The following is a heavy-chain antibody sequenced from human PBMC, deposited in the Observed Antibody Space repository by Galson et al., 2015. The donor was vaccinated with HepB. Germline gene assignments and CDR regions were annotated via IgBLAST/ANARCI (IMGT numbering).Heavy chain of an antibody. CDR1: GFTFRNYG. CDR2: ISFDGSHK. D-gene: IGHD2-2*01. Sequence: SLRLSCAASGFTFRNYGMHWVRQAPGKGLEWVAVISFDGSHKYYADSVKGRFSISRDNSKNTLYLQMNSLRADDTAVYYCAKDPRSSRGDYWGQGTLVTVSS. V-gene: IGHV3-30*18. CDR3: AKDPRSSRGDY. J-gene: IGHJ4*02.